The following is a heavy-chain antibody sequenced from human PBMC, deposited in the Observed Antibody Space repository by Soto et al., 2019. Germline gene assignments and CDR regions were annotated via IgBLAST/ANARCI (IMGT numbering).Heavy chain of an antibody. CDR3: ARYCVSAKCLDY. D-gene: IGHD2-2*01. Sequence: QVQLQESGPGLVKPSETLSLTCTGSGGSIINYYWSWIRQPPGLGLEWIGYIHHSGDTNSDPSLKSRVTISIDTSKNQLSLRLSSVTAADTAVYYCARYCVSAKCLDYWGQGTLVTVSS. J-gene: IGHJ4*02. CDR2: IHHSGDT. CDR1: GGSIINYY. V-gene: IGHV4-59*03.